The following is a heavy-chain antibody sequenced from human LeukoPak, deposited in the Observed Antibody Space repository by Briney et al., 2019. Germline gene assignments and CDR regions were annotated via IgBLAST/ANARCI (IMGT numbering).Heavy chain of an antibody. J-gene: IGHJ4*02. CDR3: ARVYSSGWYPYYFDY. Sequence: PSQTLSLTCTDSGGSISSGDYYWSWIRQPPGKGLEWIGYIYYSGSTYYNPSLKSRVTISVDTSKNQFSLKLSSVTAADTAVYYCARVYSSGWYPYYFDYWGQGTLVTVSS. V-gene: IGHV4-30-4*01. CDR1: GGSISSGDYY. CDR2: IYYSGST. D-gene: IGHD6-19*01.